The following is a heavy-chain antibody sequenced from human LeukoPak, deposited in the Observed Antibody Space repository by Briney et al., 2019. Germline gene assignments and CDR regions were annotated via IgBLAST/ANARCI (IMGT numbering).Heavy chain of an antibody. CDR2: LYPGDSDT. CDR3: ARRMGSGSFPTLDY. J-gene: IGHJ4*02. D-gene: IGHD3-10*01. V-gene: IGHV5-51*01. Sequence: PGESLKISCKGSGYSFTSYWIAWVRQVPGKGLEWVGILYPGDSDTRYGPSFQGQVTISADKSINTAYLQWSSLKASDTAMYYCARRMGSGSFPTLDYWGQGTLVTVSS. CDR1: GYSFTSYW.